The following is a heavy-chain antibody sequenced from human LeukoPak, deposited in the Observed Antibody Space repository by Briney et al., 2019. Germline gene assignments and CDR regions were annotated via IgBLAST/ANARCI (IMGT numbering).Heavy chain of an antibody. D-gene: IGHD1-26*01. V-gene: IGHV3-33*01. Sequence: GGSLRLSCAASGFTFSSYGMHWVRQAPGKGLEWVAVIWYDGSNKYYADSVKGRFTISRDNSKNTLYLQMNSLRAEDTAVYYCARGGGSYPFFDYWGQGSRVTVSS. CDR1: GFTFSSYG. J-gene: IGHJ4*02. CDR2: IWYDGSNK. CDR3: ARGGGSYPFFDY.